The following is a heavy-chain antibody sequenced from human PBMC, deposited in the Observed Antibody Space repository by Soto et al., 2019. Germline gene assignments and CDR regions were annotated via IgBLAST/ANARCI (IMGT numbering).Heavy chain of an antibody. D-gene: IGHD6-13*01. CDR1: GFIFNDYA. Sequence: QVQLVESGGGVVQPGRSLRLSCAASGFIFNDYAMHWVRQAPGKGLEWVAVISYGGDNKHYADSVRGRFAISRDNLKNTLDLQMNSLNPEDTAVYHCAKARHSTSWYGLEADFWGQGTLVTVSS. CDR2: ISYGGDNK. J-gene: IGHJ4*02. V-gene: IGHV3-30*09. CDR3: AKARHSTSWYGLEADF.